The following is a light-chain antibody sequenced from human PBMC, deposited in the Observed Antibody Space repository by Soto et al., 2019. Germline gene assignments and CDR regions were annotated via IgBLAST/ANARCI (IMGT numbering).Light chain of an antibody. Sequence: DIQMTQSPSTLSGSVGDRVTITCRASQTISSWLAWYQQKPGKAPKLLIYKASTLKSEAPSRFSGSGSGTEFTLTIRSLQPDDFATYYCQHYNCYSEAFGQGTKVEIK. CDR3: QHYNCYSEA. CDR2: KAS. J-gene: IGKJ1*01. CDR1: QTISSW. V-gene: IGKV1-5*03.